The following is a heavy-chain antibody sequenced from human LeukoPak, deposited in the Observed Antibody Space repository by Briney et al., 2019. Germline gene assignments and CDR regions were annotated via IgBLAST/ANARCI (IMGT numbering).Heavy chain of an antibody. D-gene: IGHD3-9*01. Sequence: SETLSLTCTVSGGSINSYYWSWIRQPAGKGLEWIGRIYTSGSTNYNASLKSRVTMSVDTSKNQFSLKLNSVTAADTAVYYCARAGYDTATGYCGAFDIWGQGTMVTVSS. CDR1: GGSINSYY. CDR3: ARAGYDTATGYCGAFDI. CDR2: IYTSGST. V-gene: IGHV4-4*07. J-gene: IGHJ3*02.